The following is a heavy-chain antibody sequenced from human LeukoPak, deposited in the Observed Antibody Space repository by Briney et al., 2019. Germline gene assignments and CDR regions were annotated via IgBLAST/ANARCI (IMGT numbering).Heavy chain of an antibody. CDR2: IYYSGST. CDR3: ARHWAYCSGGTCYSFDD. CDR1: GGSISSSSHY. Sequence: SETLSLTCIVSGGSISSSSHYWGWIRQPPGKGLEWIGSIYYSGSTYYSPSLKSRVTISVDTSKNQFSLKLRSVTAADTAVYHCARHWAYCSGGTCYSFDDWGQGTLVTVSS. J-gene: IGHJ4*02. V-gene: IGHV4-39*01. D-gene: IGHD2-15*01.